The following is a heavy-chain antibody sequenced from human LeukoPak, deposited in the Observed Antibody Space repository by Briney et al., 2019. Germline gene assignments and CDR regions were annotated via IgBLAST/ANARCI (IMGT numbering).Heavy chain of an antibody. CDR1: GFTFSNCA. CDR2: ISGSDNST. J-gene: IGHJ4*02. D-gene: IGHD3-9*01. CDR3: AKATTFDWLPLDY. Sequence: GSLRLSCAASGFTFSNCAMSWVRQAPGKGLEWVSGISGSDNSTYYADSVKGRFTISRDNSKNTLYLQMNSLRAEDSAVYYCAKATTFDWLPLDYWGQGILVTVSS. V-gene: IGHV3-23*01.